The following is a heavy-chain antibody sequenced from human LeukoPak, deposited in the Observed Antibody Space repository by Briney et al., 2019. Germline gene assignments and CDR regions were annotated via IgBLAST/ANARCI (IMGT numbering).Heavy chain of an antibody. D-gene: IGHD1-20*01. J-gene: IGHJ3*02. Sequence: SETLSLTCTVSGGSISSSSYYWTWIRQPPGKELEWIGTIYYSGSTYYNPSLKSRVTMSVDTSKNQFSLKLNSVTAADAAVYYCARDVYNWNDVSGSAFDIWGQGTMVAVSS. V-gene: IGHV4-39*07. CDR3: ARDVYNWNDVSGSAFDI. CDR2: IYYSGST. CDR1: GGSISSSSYY.